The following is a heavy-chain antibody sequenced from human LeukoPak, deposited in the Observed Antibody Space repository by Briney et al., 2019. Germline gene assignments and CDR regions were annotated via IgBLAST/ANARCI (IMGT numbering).Heavy chain of an antibody. CDR1: GYSISSGYY. V-gene: IGHV4-38-2*02. D-gene: IGHD3-16*01. Sequence: SETLSLTCTVSGYSISSGYYWGWIRQPPGKGLEWIGSICHSGSTYYNPSLKSRVTISVDTSKNQFSLKLSSVTAADTAVYYCARVGGSTVNDYWGQGTLVTVSS. CDR2: ICHSGST. CDR3: ARVGGSTVNDY. J-gene: IGHJ4*02.